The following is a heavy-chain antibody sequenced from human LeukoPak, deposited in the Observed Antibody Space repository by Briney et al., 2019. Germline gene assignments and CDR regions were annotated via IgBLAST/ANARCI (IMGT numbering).Heavy chain of an antibody. D-gene: IGHD1-26*01. V-gene: IGHV3-20*04. CDR2: INWNAGSI. CDR3: ARVFSGSFDC. J-gene: IGHJ4*02. CDR1: GFTFDDYG. Sequence: GGSLRLSCAASGFTFDDYGMSWVRQAPGKGLEWVSGINWNAGSIGYADSVKGRFTISRDNAKNSLYLQMNSLRVEDTALYYCARVFSGSFDCWGQGTLVTASS.